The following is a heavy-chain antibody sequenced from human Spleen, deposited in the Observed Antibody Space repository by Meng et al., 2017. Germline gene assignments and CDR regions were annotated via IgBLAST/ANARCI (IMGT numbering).Heavy chain of an antibody. CDR3: ARVEYQLLEFDP. CDR1: GGSISRGDYF. Sequence: QLQLQESGPGLVKPSGTLSLTCTVSGGSISRGDYFWSWMRQPPGKGLEWIGYIYYSGTTYYKPSLKSRVIISVDTSKNQFSLKLSSVTAADTAMYFCARVEYQLLEFDPWGQGILVTVSS. J-gene: IGHJ5*02. D-gene: IGHD2-2*01. V-gene: IGHV4-30-4*01. CDR2: IYYSGTT.